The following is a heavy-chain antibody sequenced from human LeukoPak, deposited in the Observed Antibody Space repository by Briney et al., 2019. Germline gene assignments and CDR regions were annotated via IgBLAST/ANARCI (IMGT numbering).Heavy chain of an antibody. CDR2: ISSGGDII. CDR3: ARAGSWAFDL. Sequence: GGSLRLSCAASGFTFTDHYMSWVRQAPGKGLEWVSYISSGGDIIYYADSVKGRFTVSRDNAKNSLYLQMNSLRAEDTAVYYCARAGSWAFDLWGRGTLVTVSS. D-gene: IGHD3-10*01. J-gene: IGHJ2*01. CDR1: GFTFTDHY. V-gene: IGHV3-11*04.